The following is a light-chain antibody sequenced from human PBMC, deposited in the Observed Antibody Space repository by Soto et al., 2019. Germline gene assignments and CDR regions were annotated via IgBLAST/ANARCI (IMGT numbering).Light chain of an antibody. Sequence: DIVMTQSPDSLAVSLGERATINCKSSQSVLYSSNNKNYLAWYQQKPGQPPKLLIYWASTRESVVPDRFSGSGSETDFTLTISSLQAEDVAVYYCQQYYSPWTFGQGTKVQSK. CDR1: QSVLYSSNNKNY. J-gene: IGKJ1*01. CDR3: QQYYSPWT. V-gene: IGKV4-1*01. CDR2: WAS.